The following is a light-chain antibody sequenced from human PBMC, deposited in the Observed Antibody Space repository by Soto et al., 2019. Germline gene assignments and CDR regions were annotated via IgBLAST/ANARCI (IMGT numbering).Light chain of an antibody. V-gene: IGKV3-15*01. J-gene: IGKJ4*01. CDR2: GAS. CDR1: QSVSSN. CDR3: QQHNNWPPLT. Sequence: EMVMTQSPATLSVSAGGRATVSCRASQSVSSNLAWYQQKPGQAPRLLIYGASTRATGIPARFSGSGSGTEFTPTFSSLQSEDFAVYYCQQHNNWPPLTFGGGTKAEIK.